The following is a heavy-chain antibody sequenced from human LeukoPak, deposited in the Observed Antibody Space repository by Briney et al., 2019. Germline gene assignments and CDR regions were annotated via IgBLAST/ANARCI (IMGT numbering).Heavy chain of an antibody. V-gene: IGHV4-59*08. CDR3: ARQRGGSYYGYYYYYGMDV. D-gene: IGHD1-26*01. J-gene: IGHJ6*02. CDR1: GGSISSYY. CDR2: IYYSGST. Sequence: PSETLSLTCTVSGGSISSYYWSWIRQPPGKGLEWIGYIYYSGSTNYNPSLKSRVTTSVDTSKNQFSLKLSSVTAADTAVYYCARQRGGSYYGYYYYYGMDVWGQGTTVTVSS.